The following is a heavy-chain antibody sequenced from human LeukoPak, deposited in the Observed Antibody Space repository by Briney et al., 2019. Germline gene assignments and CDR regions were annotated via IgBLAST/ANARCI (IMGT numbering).Heavy chain of an antibody. V-gene: IGHV4-61*02. D-gene: IGHD4-17*01. J-gene: IGHJ3*02. CDR2: IYTSGST. CDR1: GGSISSGSYY. CDR3: ARDSTVTTSYDAFDI. Sequence: PSETLSLTCTVSGGSISSGSYYWSWIRQPAGKGLEWIGRIYTSGSTNYNPSLKSRVTISVDTSKNQFSLKLSSVTAADTAVYYCARDSTVTTSYDAFDIWGQGTMVTVSS.